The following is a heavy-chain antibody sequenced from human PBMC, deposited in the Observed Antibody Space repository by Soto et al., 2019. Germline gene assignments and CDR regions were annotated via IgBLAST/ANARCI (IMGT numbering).Heavy chain of an antibody. J-gene: IGHJ5*02. Sequence: QVQLVQSGAEVKKPGASVKVSCKASGYTVSSYGISWVRQAPGQGLEWMGWISAYNGNTNYAQNIPGRVTMTTDTSTSTAYMELRSLRSYDTAVYYCARDQGGGWFDPWGRGTLVTVSS. CDR2: ISAYNGNT. D-gene: IGHD1-26*01. CDR1: GYTVSSYG. CDR3: ARDQGGGWFDP. V-gene: IGHV1-18*01.